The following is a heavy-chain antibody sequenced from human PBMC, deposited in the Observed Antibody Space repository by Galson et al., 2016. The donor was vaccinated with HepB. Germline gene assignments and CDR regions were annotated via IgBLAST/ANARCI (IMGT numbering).Heavy chain of an antibody. CDR3: ARDATSRVTHATFYM. D-gene: IGHD4-23*01. V-gene: IGHV4-4*02. J-gene: IGHJ3*02. Sequence: SETLSLTCTVSSDSLSTSDWWSWVRQSPRNGLEWIGEINDSGTTNYNPSLEGRVTISVDTSKNQFSLRLTSVTAADTAVYYCARDATSRVTHATFYMWGQGTVVTVSS. CDR2: INDSGTT. CDR1: SDSLSTSDW.